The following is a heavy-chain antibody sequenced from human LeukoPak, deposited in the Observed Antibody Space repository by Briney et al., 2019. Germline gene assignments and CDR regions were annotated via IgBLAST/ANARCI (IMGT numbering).Heavy chain of an antibody. J-gene: IGHJ4*02. CDR1: GFTFSSFS. CDR2: ITSSSSYI. Sequence: GRSLRLSCAGSGFTFSSFSMNWVCQAPGKGLEWVSSITSSSSYIYYADSVKGRFTTSRDNAKNSLYLQMNSLRAEDTAVYYCARALGFDSSGYSACPYWGQGTLVTVSS. CDR3: ARALGFDSSGYSACPY. D-gene: IGHD3-22*01. V-gene: IGHV3-21*01.